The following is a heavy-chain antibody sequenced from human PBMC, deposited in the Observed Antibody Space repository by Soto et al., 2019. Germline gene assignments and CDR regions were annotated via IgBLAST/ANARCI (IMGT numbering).Heavy chain of an antibody. J-gene: IGHJ4*02. CDR3: AKENWANPDS. CDR2: IYHSGST. D-gene: IGHD7-27*01. V-gene: IGHV4-30-2*01. Sequence: SETLSLTCAVSGGSISSGGYSWSWIRQPPGKGLEWIGYIYHSGSTYYNPSLKSRVTISVDRSKNQFPLKLSSVTAADTAVYYCAKENWANPDSWGQGTLVTVPQ. CDR1: GGSISSGGYS.